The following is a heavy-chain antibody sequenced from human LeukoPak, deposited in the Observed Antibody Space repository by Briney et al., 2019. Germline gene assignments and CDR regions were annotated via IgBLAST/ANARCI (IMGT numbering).Heavy chain of an antibody. CDR1: GGSISSSSYY. V-gene: IGHV4-39*01. CDR2: IYYSGST. Sequence: SETLSLTCTVSGGSISSSSYYWGWIRQPPGKGLEWIGSIYYSGSTYYNPSLKSRVTISVDTSKNQFSLKLSSVTAADTAAYYCVRHALGSFDYWGQGTLVTVSS. J-gene: IGHJ4*02. D-gene: IGHD1-26*01. CDR3: VRHALGSFDY.